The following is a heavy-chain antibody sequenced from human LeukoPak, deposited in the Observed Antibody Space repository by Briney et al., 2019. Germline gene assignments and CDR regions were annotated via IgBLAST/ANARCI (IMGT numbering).Heavy chain of an antibody. CDR2: IYTSGST. V-gene: IGHV4-4*07. Sequence: SETPSLTCTVSGGSISSYYCTWIRQPAGKGLEWIGRIYTSGSTNYNPSLKSRVTMSVDTSKNQFSLRLSSVTAADTAVYYCARVTYTTATTDAFDIWGQGTMITVSS. D-gene: IGHD1-1*01. J-gene: IGHJ3*02. CDR3: ARVTYTTATTDAFDI. CDR1: GGSISSYY.